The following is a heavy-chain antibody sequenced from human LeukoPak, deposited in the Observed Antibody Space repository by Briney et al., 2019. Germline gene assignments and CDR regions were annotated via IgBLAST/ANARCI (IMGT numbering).Heavy chain of an antibody. V-gene: IGHV1-69*04. J-gene: IGHJ4*02. Sequence: ASVKVSCKASGGTFSSYATSWVRQAPGQGLEWMGRIIPILGIANYAQKFQGRVTITADKSTSTAYMELSSLRSEDTAVYYCAREDYYDSSGLVGWGQGTLVTVSS. CDR2: IIPILGIA. CDR1: GGTFSSYA. CDR3: AREDYYDSSGLVG. D-gene: IGHD3-22*01.